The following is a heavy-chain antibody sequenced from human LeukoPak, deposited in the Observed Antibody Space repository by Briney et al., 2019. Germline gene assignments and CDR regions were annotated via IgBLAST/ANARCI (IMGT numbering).Heavy chain of an antibody. Sequence: SQTLSLTCAISGDSVSSNRATWNWNRQAPARGLEWLVRAYDRSKWYNDYAVSVKSRITINPDTSKNQFSLQLNSVTPEDTAVYYCARGVWDIVVVPAAMGRYYFDYWGQGTLVTVSS. V-gene: IGHV6-1*01. CDR3: ARGVWDIVVVPAAMGRYYFDY. J-gene: IGHJ4*02. CDR2: AYDRSKWYN. D-gene: IGHD2-2*01. CDR1: GDSVSSNRAT.